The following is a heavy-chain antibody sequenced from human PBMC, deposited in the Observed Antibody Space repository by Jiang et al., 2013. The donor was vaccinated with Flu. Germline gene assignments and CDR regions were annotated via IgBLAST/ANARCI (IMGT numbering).Heavy chain of an antibody. Sequence: SCAASGFTFSIYAMAWVRQAPGKGLEWVAGISGGRTYYADSVKGRFTISRDNSQSTLYLQMNRLRAEDTALYYCAKDVRGLWFGEFDYWGQGSLVTVSS. CDR3: AKDVRGLWFGEFDY. CDR2: ISGGRT. CDR1: GFTFSIYA. V-gene: IGHV3-23*01. J-gene: IGHJ4*02. D-gene: IGHD3-10*01.